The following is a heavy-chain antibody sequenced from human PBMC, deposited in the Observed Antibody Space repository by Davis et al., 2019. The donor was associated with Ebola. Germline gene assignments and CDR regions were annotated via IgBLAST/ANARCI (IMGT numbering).Heavy chain of an antibody. V-gene: IGHV3-23*01. D-gene: IGHD6-19*01. J-gene: IGHJ4*02. CDR1: GFTFSSFP. Sequence: GESLKISCAASGFTFSSFPMSWVRQAPGKGLEWVSAISDSGDSTYYADSVKGRFAISRDNAKNSLYLQMNSLRAEDTAVYYCARGRAVAALYYFDYWGQGTLVTVSS. CDR2: ISDSGDST. CDR3: ARGRAVAALYYFDY.